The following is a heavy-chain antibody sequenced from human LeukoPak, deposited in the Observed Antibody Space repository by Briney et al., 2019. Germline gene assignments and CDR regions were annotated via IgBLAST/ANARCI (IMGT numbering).Heavy chain of an antibody. Sequence: GASVKVSCKASGYTFTSYDINWVRQATGQGLEWMGWMNPNSGNTGYAQKFQGRVTMTRNTSISTAYMELSSLRSEDTAVYYCARDPSDDDGDYGGFDPWGQGTLVTVSS. J-gene: IGHJ5*02. CDR2: MNPNSGNT. D-gene: IGHD4-17*01. V-gene: IGHV1-8*01. CDR1: GYTFTSYD. CDR3: ARDPSDDDGDYGGFDP.